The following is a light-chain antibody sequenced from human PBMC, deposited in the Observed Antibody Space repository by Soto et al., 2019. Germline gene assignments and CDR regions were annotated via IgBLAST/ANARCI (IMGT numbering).Light chain of an antibody. CDR2: KSS. Sequence: DIQMTQSPSTLSASVGDRVTITCRASQGIRTWLAWYKQKPGKAPKLLIYKSSSLEGGVPSRFSGSGSGTEFNITISSLQPDDFATYYCQQYNTYPLTFGGGTTVEIK. CDR3: QQYNTYPLT. CDR1: QGIRTW. J-gene: IGKJ4*01. V-gene: IGKV1-5*03.